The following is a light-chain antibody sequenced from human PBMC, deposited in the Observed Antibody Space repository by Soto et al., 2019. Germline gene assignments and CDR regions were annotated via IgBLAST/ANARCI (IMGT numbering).Light chain of an antibody. CDR2: EVT. Sequence: QSVLTQPASVSGSPGQSITISCTGTSSDVGRYNYVSWYQQYPGRAPKLIIYEVTNRPSGVSDRFSGSKSGNVASLTISGLQAADEADYYCGSYATSDTFVFGTGTKVTVL. V-gene: IGLV2-14*01. J-gene: IGLJ1*01. CDR1: SSDVGRYNY. CDR3: GSYATSDTFV.